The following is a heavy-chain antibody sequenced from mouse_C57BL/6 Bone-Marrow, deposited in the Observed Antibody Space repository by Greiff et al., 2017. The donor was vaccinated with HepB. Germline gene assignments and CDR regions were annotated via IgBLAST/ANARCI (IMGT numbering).Heavy chain of an antibody. CDR2: ISYDGSN. CDR3: ARVGTTVVVYWYFDV. V-gene: IGHV3-6*01. D-gene: IGHD1-1*01. J-gene: IGHJ1*03. Sequence: EVQLVESGPGLVKPSQSLSLTCSVTGYSITSCYYWNWIRQFPGNKLEWMGYISYDGSNNYNPSLKNRISITRETSKNQFLLKLNSVTTEDTATYYCARVGTTVVVYWYFDVWGTGTTVTVSS. CDR1: GYSITSCYY.